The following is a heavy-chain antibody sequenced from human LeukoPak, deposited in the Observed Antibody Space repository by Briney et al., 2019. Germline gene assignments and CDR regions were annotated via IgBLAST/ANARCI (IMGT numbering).Heavy chain of an antibody. CDR1: GFTFSSYW. D-gene: IGHD3-16*01. CDR2: IKQDGSEK. V-gene: IGHV3-7*01. Sequence: GGSLRLSCAASGFTFSSYWMSWVRQAPGKGLEWVANIKQDGSEKYYVDSVKGRFTISRDNAKNSLYLQMNSLRAEDTAVYYCASDRGNSAFDMWGQGTMATVSS. CDR3: ASDRGNSAFDM. J-gene: IGHJ3*02.